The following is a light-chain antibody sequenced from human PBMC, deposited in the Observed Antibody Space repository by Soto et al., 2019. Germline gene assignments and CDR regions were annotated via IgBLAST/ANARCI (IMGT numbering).Light chain of an antibody. Sequence: QSALTQPASVSGSPGQSITISCTGTSSDVGGYNYVSGYQQHPGKAPQFMIYHVSNRPSGVSNRFSGSKSGNTASLTISGLQAEDEADYFCSSYSSSNTYVFGTGTKVTVL. J-gene: IGLJ1*01. CDR3: SSYSSSNTYV. CDR2: HVS. CDR1: SSDVGGYNY. V-gene: IGLV2-14*01.